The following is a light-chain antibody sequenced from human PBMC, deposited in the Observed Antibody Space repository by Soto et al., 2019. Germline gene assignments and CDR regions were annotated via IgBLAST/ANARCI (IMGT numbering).Light chain of an antibody. V-gene: IGLV2-14*01. CDR3: TSYTSASTLV. CDR1: RDDIGANNY. J-gene: IGLJ2*01. CDR2: EAA. Sequence: QSALTQPASVSGSRGQSITISCTGTRDDIGANNYVSWYQHHPGKAPKILIYEAANRPSGISHRFSGSKSGNTASLTISGLQAEDEADYFCTSYTSASTLVFGGGTKLTVL.